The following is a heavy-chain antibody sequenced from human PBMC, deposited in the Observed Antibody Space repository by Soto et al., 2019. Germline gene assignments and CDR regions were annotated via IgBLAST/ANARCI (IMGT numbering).Heavy chain of an antibody. D-gene: IGHD6-19*01. CDR3: ARGGSSDWQVAFDF. Sequence: KSSETLSLTCDVHGGSFSGYFWNWIRQSPGKGLEWIGKVNHNGRNNYNPSLKSRVTISLDMSKKQISLKLTSVTAADTAVYYCARGGSSDWQVAFDFWGQGTMVTVSS. CDR1: GGSFSGYF. V-gene: IGHV4-34*01. CDR2: VNHNGRN. J-gene: IGHJ3*01.